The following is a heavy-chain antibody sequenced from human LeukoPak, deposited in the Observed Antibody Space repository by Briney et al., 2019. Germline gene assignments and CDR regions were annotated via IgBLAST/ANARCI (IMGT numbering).Heavy chain of an antibody. CDR2: IYCSGTT. V-gene: IGHV3-66*01. CDR1: GFTVSKDY. Sequence: PGGSLSLSCAGSGFTVSKDYMSWVRQSPGKGLECVSAIYCSGTTYYADSVKGRFTISRDSSSNTLQLQMDSLRAEDTAVYYCAREARYYDILTGYHNYSGVDVWGHGTTVIVSS. J-gene: IGHJ6*02. CDR3: AREARYYDILTGYHNYSGVDV. D-gene: IGHD3-9*01.